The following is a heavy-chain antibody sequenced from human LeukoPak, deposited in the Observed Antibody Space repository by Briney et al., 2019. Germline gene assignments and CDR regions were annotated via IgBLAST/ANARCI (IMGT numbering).Heavy chain of an antibody. Sequence: GGSLRLSCAASGFNFRNYGMHWVRRAPGKGLEWVAVIRYDGSEKFFGDSVKGRFTISRDNPKNTLYLQMNSLRPQHQAVFYCAKGFGKYFPMAVWGKGPTVTVSS. J-gene: IGHJ6*03. CDR2: IRYDGSEK. V-gene: IGHV3-30*02. CDR3: AKGFGKYFPMAV. CDR1: GFNFRNYG. D-gene: IGHD2/OR15-2a*01.